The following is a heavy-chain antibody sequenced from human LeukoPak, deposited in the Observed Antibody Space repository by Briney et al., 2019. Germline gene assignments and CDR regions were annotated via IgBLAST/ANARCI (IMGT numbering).Heavy chain of an antibody. D-gene: IGHD6-13*01. CDR1: GGSISSSNW. CDR3: ASGVQQAYYYYYGMDV. J-gene: IGHJ6*02. V-gene: IGHV4-4*02. CDR2: IYHSGST. Sequence: SGTLSLTCAVSGGSISSSNWWSWVRQPPGKGPELIGEIYHSGSTNYNPSLKSRVTISVDKSKNQFSLKLSSVTAADTAVYYCASGVQQAYYYYYGMDVWGQGTTVTVSS.